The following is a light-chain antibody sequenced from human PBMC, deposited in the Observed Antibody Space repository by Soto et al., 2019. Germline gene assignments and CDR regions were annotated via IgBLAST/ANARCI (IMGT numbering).Light chain of an antibody. J-gene: IGLJ1*01. CDR1: SGDIGSYNR. CDR2: EVT. Sequence: QSVRTHPASVSGSPGQSITISCTGTSGDIGSYNRVSWYQQHPGKAPKLIIYEVTDRPSGVSNRFSGSKSGNTASLAISGLQAEDEAEYYCSSYTNINTRACVFGTGTKVTVL. CDR3: SSYTNINTRACV. V-gene: IGLV2-14*01.